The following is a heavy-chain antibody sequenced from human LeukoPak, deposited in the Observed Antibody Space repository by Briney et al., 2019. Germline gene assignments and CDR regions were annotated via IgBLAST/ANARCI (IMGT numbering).Heavy chain of an antibody. Sequence: GGSLRLSCAASGFIFSTYAMGWVRQAPGKGLEWVSAISDSGGSTYYADSVTGRFTVSRDNSRNTLYLQMNSLRAEDTAVYYCAKDLHSTSWYNYFQHWGQAPWSPSPQ. CDR1: GFIFSTYA. J-gene: IGHJ1*01. V-gene: IGHV3-23*01. CDR3: AKDLHSTSWYNYFQH. D-gene: IGHD6-13*01. CDR2: ISDSGGST.